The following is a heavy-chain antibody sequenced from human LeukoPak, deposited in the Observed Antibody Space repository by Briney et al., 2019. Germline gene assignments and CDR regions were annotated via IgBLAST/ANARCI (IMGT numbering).Heavy chain of an antibody. V-gene: IGHV3-21*01. J-gene: IGHJ6*02. Sequence: PGGSLRLSCAASGFTFSSYSMNWVRQAPGKGLEWVSSISSSSSYIYYADSVKGRFTISRDNAKNPLYLQMNSLRAEDTAVYYCARAVDTAMVKTLYGMDVWGQGTTVTVSS. D-gene: IGHD5-18*01. CDR1: GFTFSSYS. CDR3: ARAVDTAMVKTLYGMDV. CDR2: ISSSSSYI.